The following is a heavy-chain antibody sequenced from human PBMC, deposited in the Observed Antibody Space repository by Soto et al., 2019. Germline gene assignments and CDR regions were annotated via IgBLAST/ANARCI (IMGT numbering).Heavy chain of an antibody. D-gene: IGHD1-20*01. J-gene: IGHJ6*02. Sequence: LSLTCTVSGDSVSNYYWSWIRQPAGRGLEWIGRVYSSGATNYNPSLNGRVTMSVDTSRNQFSLRLSSVTAADTAIYYCTKGPNWNYYYYGVDVWGQGTAVTRLL. CDR3: TKGPNWNYYYYGVDV. CDR1: GDSVSNYY. V-gene: IGHV4-4*07. CDR2: VYSSGAT.